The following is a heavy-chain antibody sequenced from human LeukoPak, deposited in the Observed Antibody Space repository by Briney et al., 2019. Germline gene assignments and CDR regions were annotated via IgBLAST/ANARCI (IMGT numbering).Heavy chain of an antibody. J-gene: IGHJ4*02. CDR2: ISDNGNT. D-gene: IGHD3-16*01. CDR1: GGSINNYY. V-gene: IGHV4-59*01. Sequence: SETLSLTCTVSGGSINNYYWSWIRQPPGKGLEWIGYISDNGNTNYSPSLKSRVTISVDTSKSQFSLNLTSVTAVDTAVYYCARLGGFTYKDWGQGTPVTVSS. CDR3: ARLGGFTYKD.